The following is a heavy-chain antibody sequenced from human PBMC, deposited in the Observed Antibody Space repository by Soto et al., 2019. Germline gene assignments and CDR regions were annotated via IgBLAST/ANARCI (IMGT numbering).Heavy chain of an antibody. CDR3: ARGIAATSFYGMDV. CDR1: GGSFSGYY. J-gene: IGHJ6*02. CDR2: INHSGST. D-gene: IGHD6-6*01. V-gene: IGHV4-34*01. Sequence: ETLSLTCAVYGGSFSGYYWSWIRQPPGKGLEWIGEINHSGSTNYNPSLKSRVTISVDTSKNQFSLKLSSVTAADTAVYYCARGIAATSFYGMDVWGQGTTVTVSS.